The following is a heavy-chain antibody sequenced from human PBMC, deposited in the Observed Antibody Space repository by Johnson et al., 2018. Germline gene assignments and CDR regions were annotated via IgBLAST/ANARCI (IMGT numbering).Heavy chain of an antibody. CDR1: GFTFSSYA. CDR3: AREESSYYMDV. V-gene: IGHV3-30-3*01. CDR2: ISYDGSNK. J-gene: IGHJ6*03. Sequence: VQLVESGGGVVQPGRSLRLSCAASGFTFSSYAMHWVRQAPGKGLEWVAVISYDGSNKYYADSVKGRFTISRDNSKNTLYLQMNSLRAEDTAVYYCAREESSYYMDVWGKGTTVTVSS.